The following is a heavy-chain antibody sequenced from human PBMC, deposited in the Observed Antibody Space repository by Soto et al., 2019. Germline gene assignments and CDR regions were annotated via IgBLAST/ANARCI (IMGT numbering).Heavy chain of an antibody. D-gene: IGHD3-9*01. Sequence: QITLKESGPTLVRPTQTLTLTCAFSGFSLSTSGVGVGWIRQPPGKALEWLAVISWDDSKHYSPSLRSRLTITKDTSKNQVVLTMTNMDPMDTGTYYCAEKGREDWALDSWGQGTLVTVSS. V-gene: IGHV2-5*02. CDR3: AEKGREDWALDS. CDR1: GFSLSTSGVG. CDR2: ISWDDSK. J-gene: IGHJ4*02.